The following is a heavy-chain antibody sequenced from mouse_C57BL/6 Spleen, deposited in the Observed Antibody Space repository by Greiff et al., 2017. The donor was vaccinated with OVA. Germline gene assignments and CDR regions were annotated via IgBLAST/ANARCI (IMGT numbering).Heavy chain of an antibody. CDR1: GYTFNSYW. D-gene: IGHD1-1*01. V-gene: IGHV1-72*01. J-gene: IGHJ1*03. Sequence: VQLQQPGAELVKPGASVKLSCKASGYTFNSYWMHWVKQRPGRGLEWIGRIDPNSGGTKYNEKFKSKATLTVDKPSSTAYIQLSSLTSEDSAVYYCARGGSTYWYFDVWGTGTTVTVSS. CDR3: ARGGSTYWYFDV. CDR2: IDPNSGGT.